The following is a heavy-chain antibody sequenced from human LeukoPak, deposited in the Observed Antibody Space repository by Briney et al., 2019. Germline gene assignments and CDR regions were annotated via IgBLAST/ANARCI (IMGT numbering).Heavy chain of an antibody. D-gene: IGHD3-3*01. J-gene: IGHJ4*02. V-gene: IGHV3-43*02. Sequence: PGGSLRLSCAASGFTFDDYAMHWVRQAPGKGLERVSLISGDGGSTYYADSVKGRFTISRDNSKNSLYLQMNSLRTEDNALYYCAKDSSRFLEWLSTFVDYWGEGTLVTVSS. CDR2: ISGDGGST. CDR1: GFTFDDYA. CDR3: AKDSSRFLEWLSTFVDY.